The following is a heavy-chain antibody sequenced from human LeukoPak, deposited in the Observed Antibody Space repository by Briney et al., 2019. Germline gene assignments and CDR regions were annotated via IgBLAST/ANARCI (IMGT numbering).Heavy chain of an antibody. CDR1: GFTFSSYG. J-gene: IGHJ4*02. D-gene: IGHD2-2*01. Sequence: GGSLRLSCAASGFTFSSYGMHWVRQAPGKGLEWVAFIHFDGSTKYSGDSVKGRFTISRDDSKNTLYLQMNSLRPEDTAVYYCAKDQCTRTSCDGYPGYWGQGSLVTVSS. CDR3: AKDQCTRTSCDGYPGY. CDR2: IHFDGSTK. V-gene: IGHV3-30*02.